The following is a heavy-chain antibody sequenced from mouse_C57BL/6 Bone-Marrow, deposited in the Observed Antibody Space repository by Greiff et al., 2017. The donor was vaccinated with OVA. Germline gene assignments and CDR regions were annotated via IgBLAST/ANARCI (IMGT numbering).Heavy chain of an antibody. J-gene: IGHJ2*01. V-gene: IGHV3-6*01. CDR3: ARGNDGYYDY. CDR2: ISYDGSN. Sequence: EVQVLESGPGLVKPSQSLSLTCSVTGYSITSGYYWNWIRQFPGNKLEWMGYISYDGSNNYNPSLKNRISITRDTSKNQFFLKLNSVTTEDTATYYCARGNDGYYDYWGQGTTLTVSS. D-gene: IGHD2-3*01. CDR1: GYSITSGYY.